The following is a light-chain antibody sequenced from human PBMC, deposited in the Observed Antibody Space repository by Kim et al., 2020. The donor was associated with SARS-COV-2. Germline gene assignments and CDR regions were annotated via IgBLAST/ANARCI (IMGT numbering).Light chain of an antibody. J-gene: IGKJ2*01. CDR1: QYITTW. Sequence: SASVGDTLTITCRASQYITTWLAWYQQKPGKAPKLLIYQASTLESGVPSRFSGSGSGTEFSLTISSLQPDDFASYYCQHYNSYPYTFGQGTKLEI. CDR3: QHYNSYPYT. V-gene: IGKV1-5*01. CDR2: QAS.